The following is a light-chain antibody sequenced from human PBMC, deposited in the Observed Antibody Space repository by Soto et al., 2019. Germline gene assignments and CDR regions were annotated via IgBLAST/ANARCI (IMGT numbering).Light chain of an antibody. CDR1: QSVLYSSNNKNY. V-gene: IGKV4-1*01. Sequence: DIVMTQSPDSLAVSLGERATINRKSSQSVLYSSNNKNYLAWYQQKPGQPPKLLIYWASTRESGVPDRFSGSGSGTDFTLTISSLQAEDVAVYYCQRYYSTPTFGGGTKVEIK. CDR3: QRYYSTPT. J-gene: IGKJ4*01. CDR2: WAS.